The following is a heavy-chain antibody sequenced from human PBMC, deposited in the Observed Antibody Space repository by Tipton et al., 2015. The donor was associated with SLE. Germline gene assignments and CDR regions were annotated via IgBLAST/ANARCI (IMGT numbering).Heavy chain of an antibody. V-gene: IGHV4-39*07. CDR1: GGSISSSSYY. CDR3: ARRGLAYYYGSGRALDI. J-gene: IGHJ3*02. Sequence: TLSLTCTVSGGSISSSSYYWGGIRQPPGKGLEWIGSIYYSGSTYYNPSLKSRVTISVDTAKNQFSLKLSSVTAADTAVYYCARRGLAYYYGSGRALDIWGQGTMVTVSS. CDR2: IYYSGST. D-gene: IGHD3-10*01.